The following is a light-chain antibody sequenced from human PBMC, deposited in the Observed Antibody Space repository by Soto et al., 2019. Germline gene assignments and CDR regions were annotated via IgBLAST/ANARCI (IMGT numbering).Light chain of an antibody. J-gene: IGKJ1*01. CDR2: GAS. CDR3: QQYVHWPPGT. CDR1: QSVSSSY. Sequence: EIVLTQSPGTLSLSPGERATLSCRASQSVSSSYLAWYQQKPGQAPRPLIYGASSRATGIPDRFSGSGSGTDFTLTISRLQSEDVAVYYCQQYVHWPPGTFGQGTKVDIK. V-gene: IGKV3-20*01.